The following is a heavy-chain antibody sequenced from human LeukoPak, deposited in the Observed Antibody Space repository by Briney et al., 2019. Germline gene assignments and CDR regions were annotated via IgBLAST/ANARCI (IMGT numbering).Heavy chain of an antibody. CDR2: INWNGGST. CDR1: GFTFDDYG. Sequence: GGSLRLSCAASGFTFDDYGMSWVRQAPGKGLEWVSGINWNGGSTGYADSVKGRLTISRDNAKNSLYLQMNSLRAEDTALYYCARDPPRSHSFDYWGQGTLVTVSS. J-gene: IGHJ4*02. V-gene: IGHV3-20*04. CDR3: ARDPPRSHSFDY.